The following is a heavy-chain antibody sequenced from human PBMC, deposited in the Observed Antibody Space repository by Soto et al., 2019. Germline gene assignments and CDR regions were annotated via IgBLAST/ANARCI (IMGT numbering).Heavy chain of an antibody. D-gene: IGHD2-2*03. CDR2: INHSGIT. CDR3: ARARSSVPSRRGIGYYGMDV. J-gene: IGHJ6*02. V-gene: IGHV4-34*01. CDR1: GGSFSGYY. Sequence: QVQLQQWGAGLLKPSETLSLTCVVNGGSFSGYYWSWVRLPPGKGLEWIGEINHSGITDSNPSLKSRVTRSVDGPRNHFSLNLTSVPAADTALYFCARARSSVPSRRGIGYYGMDVWGHGTTVTVSS.